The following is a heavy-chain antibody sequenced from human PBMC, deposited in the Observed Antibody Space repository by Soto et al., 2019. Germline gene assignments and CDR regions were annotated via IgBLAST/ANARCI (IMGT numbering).Heavy chain of an antibody. J-gene: IGHJ3*02. D-gene: IGHD6-13*01. V-gene: IGHV1-18*01. Sequence: ASVKVSCKASGYTFTSYGISWVRQAPGQGLEWMGWISAYNGNTNYAQKLQGRVTMTTDTSTSTAYMELRSLRSDDTAVYYCAREGSLDQGAAACCDFDIWGQGTMVTVS. CDR3: AREGSLDQGAAACCDFDI. CDR2: ISAYNGNT. CDR1: GYTFTSYG.